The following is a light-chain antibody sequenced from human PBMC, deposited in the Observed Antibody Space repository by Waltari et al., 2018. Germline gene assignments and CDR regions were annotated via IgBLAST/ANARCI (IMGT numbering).Light chain of an antibody. Sequence: EIVLTQSPGTLSLSPGETATLSCRASQSVGRTLAWYQQKPGQAPRLLIYAASTRATGIPDRFSGSVSGTDFRLTISRLEPEDFAVYYCQHYVHLPVTFGQGTTVELK. CDR1: QSVGRT. J-gene: IGKJ1*01. CDR2: AAS. CDR3: QHYVHLPVT. V-gene: IGKV3-20*01.